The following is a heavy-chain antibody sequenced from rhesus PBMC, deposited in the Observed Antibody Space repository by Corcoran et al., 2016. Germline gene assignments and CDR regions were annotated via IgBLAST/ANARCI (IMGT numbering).Heavy chain of an antibody. D-gene: IGHD3-34*01. CDR1: GGSISSSY. V-gene: IGHV4-169*02. CDR2: IYGRGSST. CDR3: ASDPLGGGDY. J-gene: IGHJ4*01. Sequence: QLQLQESGPGLVKPSETLSVTCAVSGGSISSSYWSWIRQAPGKGMEWIGFIYGRGSSTNYNPSLKSRVTLSVDTSKNQLSLKLSSVAAADTAVYYCASDPLGGGDYWGQGVLVTVSS.